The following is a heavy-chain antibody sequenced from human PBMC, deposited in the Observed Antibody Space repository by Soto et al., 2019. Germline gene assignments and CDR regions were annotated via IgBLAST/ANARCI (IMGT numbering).Heavy chain of an antibody. CDR3: TRSRVARPRYYYYYMDV. CDR1: GFTFGDYA. V-gene: IGHV3-49*03. Sequence: GGSLRLSCTASGFTFGDYAMSWFRQAPGKGLEWVGFIRSKAYGGTTESAQSVKGRFTISRDDSKSIAYLQMNSLTTEDTAVYYCTRSRVARPRYYYYYMDVWGKGTTVTVSS. D-gene: IGHD6-6*01. CDR2: IRSKAYGGTT. J-gene: IGHJ6*03.